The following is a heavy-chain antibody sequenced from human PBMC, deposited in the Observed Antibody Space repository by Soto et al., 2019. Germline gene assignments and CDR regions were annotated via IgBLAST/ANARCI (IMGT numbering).Heavy chain of an antibody. D-gene: IGHD1-26*01. CDR2: INAGNGNT. CDR3: ARDLVGATDY. Sequence: QVQLVQSGAEVKKPGASVKVSCKASGYTFTSYAMHWVRQAPGQRLEWMGWINAGNGNTKYSQKFQGRVTITRDTSASTAYMELSSLRSEDTAVYYCARDLVGATDYWGQRTLVTVSS. J-gene: IGHJ4*02. CDR1: GYTFTSYA. V-gene: IGHV1-3*01.